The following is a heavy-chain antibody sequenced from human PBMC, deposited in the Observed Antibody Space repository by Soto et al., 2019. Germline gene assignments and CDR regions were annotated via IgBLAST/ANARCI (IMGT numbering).Heavy chain of an antibody. CDR2: IIPIFGTV. CDR1: GGTFRTYA. V-gene: IGHV1-69*12. Sequence: QVQLLQSGAEVKKPGSSVRVSCEASGGTFRTYAISWVRQAPGQGLEWMGEIIPIFGTVNYAQKFQGRVTISADXSXTXVNXDLGSLRSEDTAVYYCAKGAVAGTPTSYYYYGMDVWGQGTTVTVSS. CDR3: AKGAVAGTPTSYYYYGMDV. D-gene: IGHD6-19*01. J-gene: IGHJ6*02.